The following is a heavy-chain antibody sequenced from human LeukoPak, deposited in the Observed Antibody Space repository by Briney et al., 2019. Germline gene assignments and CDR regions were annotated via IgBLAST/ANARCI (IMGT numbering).Heavy chain of an antibody. V-gene: IGHV5-51*01. Sequence: LGESLKISCKGSGYSFTSYWIGWVRQMPGKGLEWMGIIYPGDSDTRYSPSFQGQVTISADKSISTAYLLWSSLKASDTAMYYCASLRYYYDSSGYYRYFDYWGQGTLVTVSS. CDR1: GYSFTSYW. CDR3: ASLRYYYDSSGYYRYFDY. CDR2: IYPGDSDT. J-gene: IGHJ4*02. D-gene: IGHD3-22*01.